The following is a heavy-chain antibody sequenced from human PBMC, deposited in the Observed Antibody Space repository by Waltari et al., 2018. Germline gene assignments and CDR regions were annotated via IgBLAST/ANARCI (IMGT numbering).Heavy chain of an antibody. D-gene: IGHD3-16*01. J-gene: IGHJ4*02. V-gene: IGHV4-4*07. CDR1: GGSISSSY. CDR3: ARDHTLGDYFDY. Sequence: QVQLQESGPGLVKPSENLSLTCTVSGGSISSSYWSWIRQPAGKGLEWIGRIYPSGSTNYNPSLKSRVTMSLDTSKNQFSLKLSSVTAADTAVYYCARDHTLGDYFDYWGQGTLVTVSS. CDR2: IYPSGST.